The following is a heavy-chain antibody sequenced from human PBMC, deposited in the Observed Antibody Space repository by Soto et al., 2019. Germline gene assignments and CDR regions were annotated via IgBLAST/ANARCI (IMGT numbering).Heavy chain of an antibody. V-gene: IGHV1-46*01. CDR1: GYSFTTYY. CDR2: INPSDGST. CDR3: ARVGADVWRYPWLGP. J-gene: IGHJ5*02. Sequence: GASVKVSCKASGYSFTTYYVHWVRQAPGQGLEWMGMINPSDGSTFYVEKFQDRVTMTRDTSTRTVYMGLSSLRSEDTAVYYCARVGADVWRYPWLGPWGQGTLVTVSS. D-gene: IGHD3-3*01.